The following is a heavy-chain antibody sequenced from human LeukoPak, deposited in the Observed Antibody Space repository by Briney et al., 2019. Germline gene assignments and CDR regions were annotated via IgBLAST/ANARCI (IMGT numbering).Heavy chain of an antibody. CDR3: GRMSGNVVVVAARRYYYYYGMDV. Sequence: SGKVSCKASGGTFSSYAISWVRQAPGPGLESMGRISPILGIANYAQKLQGRVTITADQYTSTAYMELSSLRSEATAVYYCGRMSGNVVVVAARRYYYYYGMDVWGQGTTVTVSS. CDR1: GGTFSSYA. J-gene: IGHJ6*02. V-gene: IGHV1-69*04. D-gene: IGHD2-15*01. CDR2: ISPILGIA.